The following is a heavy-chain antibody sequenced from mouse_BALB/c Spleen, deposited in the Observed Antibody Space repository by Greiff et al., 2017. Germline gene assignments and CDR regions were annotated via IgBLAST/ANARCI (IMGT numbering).Heavy chain of an antibody. CDR3: AREVGITTAD. V-gene: IGHV2-9*02. CDR2: IGAGGST. J-gene: IGHJ3*01. Sequence: VQRVESGPGLVAPSQSLSITCTVSGFSLTSYGVHWVRQPPGKGLEWLGVIGAGGSTNYNSALMSRLSISKDNSKSQVFLKMNSLQTDDTAMYYCAREVGITTADWGQGTLVTVSA. CDR1: GFSLTSYG. D-gene: IGHD1-2*01.